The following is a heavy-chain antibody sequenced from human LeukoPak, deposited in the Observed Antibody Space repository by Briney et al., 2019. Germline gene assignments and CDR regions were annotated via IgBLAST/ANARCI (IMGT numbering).Heavy chain of an antibody. J-gene: IGHJ6*02. V-gene: IGHV3-7*01. CDR1: GFTFSSYA. CDR2: IKQDGSEK. CDR3: ARDWSSGYYTLYYYCYGMDV. Sequence: GGSLRLSCAASGFTFSSYAMHWVRQAPGKGLEWVANIKQDGSEKYYVDSVKGRFTISRDNAKNSLYLQMNSLRAEDTAVYYCARDWSSGYYTLYYYCYGMDVWGQGTTVTVSS. D-gene: IGHD3-22*01.